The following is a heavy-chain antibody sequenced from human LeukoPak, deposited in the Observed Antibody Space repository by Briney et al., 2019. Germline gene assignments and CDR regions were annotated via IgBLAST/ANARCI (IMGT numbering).Heavy chain of an antibody. Sequence: GGSLRLSCAASGFTVSSNYMSWVRQAPGKGLEWVSVIYSGGSTYYADSVKGRFTISRDNSKNTLYLQMNSLRAEDTAVYYCASSSNSNQYYYYGMDVWGQGTTVTVSS. V-gene: IGHV3-53*01. J-gene: IGHJ6*02. CDR1: GFTVSSNY. CDR2: IYSGGST. CDR3: ASSSNSNQYYYYGMDV. D-gene: IGHD6-13*01.